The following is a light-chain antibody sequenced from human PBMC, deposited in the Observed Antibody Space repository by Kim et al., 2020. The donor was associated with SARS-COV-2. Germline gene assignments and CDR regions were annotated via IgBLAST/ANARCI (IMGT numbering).Light chain of an antibody. Sequence: RSVTSASAGPSVELGNYNSISWDQQHPCKAPKRMIYEVTQRPSGVPDRFSGSKSGNTASLTVSGLQAEDEAEYYCSSYAGSNNYVSGTGTKVTVL. J-gene: IGLJ1*01. CDR3: SSYAGSNNYV. CDR2: EVT. V-gene: IGLV2-8*01. CDR1: SVELGNYNS.